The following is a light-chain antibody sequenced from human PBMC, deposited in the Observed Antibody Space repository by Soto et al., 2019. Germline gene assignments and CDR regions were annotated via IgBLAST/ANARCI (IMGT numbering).Light chain of an antibody. CDR3: AAWDVSLVV. CDR1: SSNIGTNT. V-gene: IGLV1-44*01. J-gene: IGLJ2*01. Sequence: QSVLTQPPSASGTPGQRVTIFCSGSSSNIGTNTVIWYQQLPGAAPKLLIYSVNQRPSGVPDRFSGSKSGTSASLAISGLQSEDEADYYCAAWDVSLVVFGGGTKLTVL. CDR2: SVN.